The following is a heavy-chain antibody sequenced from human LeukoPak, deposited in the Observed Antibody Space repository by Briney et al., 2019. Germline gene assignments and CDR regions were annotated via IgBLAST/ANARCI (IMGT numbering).Heavy chain of an antibody. CDR2: ISGSAHST. V-gene: IGHV3-23*01. CDR1: GFTFSSYW. J-gene: IGHJ4*02. Sequence: PGGSLRLSCAASGFTFSSYWLSWVRQAPGKGLEWVSAISGSAHSTTYADSVKGRFTISRDNSKSTLYLQMNSLRAEDTALYYCAKKGTSSSDTSASRSRADYLDYWGQGTLVTVSS. CDR3: AKKGTSSSDTSASRSRADYLDY. D-gene: IGHD1-26*01.